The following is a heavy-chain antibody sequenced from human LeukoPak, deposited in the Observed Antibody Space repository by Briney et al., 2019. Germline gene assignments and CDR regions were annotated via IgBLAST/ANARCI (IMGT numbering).Heavy chain of an antibody. CDR3: AKDLGVIVVVTAFDY. CDR1: GFTFRSYG. Sequence: PGGSLRLSCAASGFTFRSYGVHWVRQAPGKGLEWVALISYDGTKKYYADYVKGRFTISRDNSKNTVFLQMNSLRVEDTAVYYCAKDLGVIVVVTAFDYWGQGTLVTVSS. V-gene: IGHV3-30*18. D-gene: IGHD2-21*02. J-gene: IGHJ4*02. CDR2: ISYDGTKK.